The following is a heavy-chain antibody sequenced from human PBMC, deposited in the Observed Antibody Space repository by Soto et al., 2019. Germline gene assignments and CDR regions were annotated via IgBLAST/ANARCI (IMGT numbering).Heavy chain of an antibody. J-gene: IGHJ3*01. CDR2: ISPSKGQT. Sequence: QVLLVQSGAEVKKSGASVKVSCKASGYSFINYHIIWVRQAPGQGPQWVGTISPSKGQTRFAQKFQGRVTMTGETSTKVAYWELRSLKAEDTGVYYCARMLHYDTSGYIGIRGGLDVWGQGTQVTVSS. V-gene: IGHV1-46*01. CDR3: ARMLHYDTSGYIGIRGGLDV. D-gene: IGHD3-22*01. CDR1: GYSFINYH.